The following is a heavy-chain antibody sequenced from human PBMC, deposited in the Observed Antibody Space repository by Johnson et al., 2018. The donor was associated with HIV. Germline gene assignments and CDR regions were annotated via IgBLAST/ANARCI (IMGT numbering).Heavy chain of an antibody. V-gene: IGHV3-11*04. D-gene: IGHD4-23*01. J-gene: IGHJ3*02. CDR2: IRSSGSPI. Sequence: QVQLVESGGGLVQPGGSLRLSCAASGFTFSDYYMSWIRQAPGKGLEWVSYIRSSGSPIYYAESVKGRFTISRDNAKNSLYLQMNSLRAEDTAVYYCARDGTTVATSGGAFDIWGQGTMVTVSS. CDR3: ARDGTTVATSGGAFDI. CDR1: GFTFSDYY.